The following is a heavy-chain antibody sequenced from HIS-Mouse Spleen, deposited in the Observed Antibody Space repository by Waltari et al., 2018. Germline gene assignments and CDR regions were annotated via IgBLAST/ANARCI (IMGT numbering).Heavy chain of an antibody. Sequence: QVQLVQSGVEVKKPGSSVKVSCKASGGTFSSYAISGLRQALGQGFEWMGGSHRRFGNGSSTRKFQGRGTVPANVSTSTAYMELGILRSEDAAVYCCAREPYCGGDCYPCAAFDIWGQGTMVTVSS. D-gene: IGHD2-21*02. CDR3: AREPYCGGDCYPCAAFDI. CDR1: GGTFSSYA. V-gene: IGHV1-69*01. CDR2: SHRRFGNG. J-gene: IGHJ3*02.